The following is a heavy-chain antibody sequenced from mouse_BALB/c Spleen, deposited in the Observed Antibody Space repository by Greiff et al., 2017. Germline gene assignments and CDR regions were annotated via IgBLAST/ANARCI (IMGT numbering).Heavy chain of an antibody. J-gene: IGHJ4*01. V-gene: IGHV5-9-3*01. CDR3: ARQGGNYDYAMDY. Sequence: EVMLVESGGGLVKPGGSLKLSCAASGFTFSSYAMSWVRQTPEKRLEWVATISSGGSYTYYPDSVKGRFTISRDNAKNTLYLQMSSLRSEDTAMYYCARQGGNYDYAMDYWGQETSVTVSS. CDR2: ISSGGSYT. CDR1: GFTFSSYA. D-gene: IGHD2-1*01.